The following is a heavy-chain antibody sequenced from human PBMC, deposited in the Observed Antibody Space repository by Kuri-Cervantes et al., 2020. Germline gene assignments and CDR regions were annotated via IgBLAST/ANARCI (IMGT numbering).Heavy chain of an antibody. Sequence: GESLKISCAASGFTFSRFPIHWVRQAPGKGLEWLAVISPDGNIHYDADSVKGRFTIYRDNSRQTLFLQMDNLRPDDTAFYYCARDTNDRGGRYWASNFFDPWGQGTLVTVSS. V-gene: IGHV3-30*14. D-gene: IGHD2-21*01. CDR3: ARDTNDRGGRYWASNFFDP. CDR2: ISPDGNIH. CDR1: GFTFSRFP. J-gene: IGHJ5*02.